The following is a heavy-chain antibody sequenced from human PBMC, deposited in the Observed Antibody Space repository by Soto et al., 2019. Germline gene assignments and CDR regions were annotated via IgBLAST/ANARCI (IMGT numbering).Heavy chain of an antibody. J-gene: IGHJ4*02. V-gene: IGHV4-30-4*01. D-gene: IGHD3-22*01. CDR3: ASAFDDSSGYYGGFGY. CDR1: GGSLSSGDYY. CDR2: IYYSGST. Sequence: TLSLTCTVSGGSLSSGDYYWSWIRQPPGKRLECIEYIYYSGSTCYNPSLKNRITISVDTPKNQLSLKLSSVTAADTAVYYCASAFDDSSGYYGGFGYWGQGTLVTVSS.